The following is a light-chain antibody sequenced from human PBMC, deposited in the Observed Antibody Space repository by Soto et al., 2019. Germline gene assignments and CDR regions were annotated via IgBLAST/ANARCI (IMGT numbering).Light chain of an antibody. Sequence: EIVMTQAPATRYGSPGERATLSWTASHYIYSNVAWFQQTPGPAPRLLIYRASTTATGPPGRFSGSGSATEFTLTITSLQSEDLALYYCQQYHSLWTFGQGTKVDIK. V-gene: IGKV3-15*01. J-gene: IGKJ1*01. CDR1: HYIYSN. CDR2: RAS. CDR3: QQYHSLWT.